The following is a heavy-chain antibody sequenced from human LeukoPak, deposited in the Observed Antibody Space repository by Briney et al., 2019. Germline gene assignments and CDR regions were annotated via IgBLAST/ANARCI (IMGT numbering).Heavy chain of an antibody. V-gene: IGHV3-23*01. J-gene: IGHJ4*02. Sequence: GGSLRLSCAASGFTFSSYAMSWVRQAPGKGLEWVSDINGSGGSTYYADSVKGRFTISRDNSKNTLYLQMNSLRAEDTAVYYCARGRTYYYDSSGYYPYYFDYWGQGTLVTVSS. D-gene: IGHD3-22*01. CDR3: ARGRTYYYDSSGYYPYYFDY. CDR2: INGSGGST. CDR1: GFTFSSYA.